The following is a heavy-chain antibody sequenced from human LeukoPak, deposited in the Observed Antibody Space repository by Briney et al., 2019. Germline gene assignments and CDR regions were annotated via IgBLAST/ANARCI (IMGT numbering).Heavy chain of an antibody. J-gene: IGHJ4*02. Sequence: GESLKISCKGSGYSFTSYWIGWVRQMPGKGLEWMGIIYPGDSDTRYSPSFQGQVTISADKSISTAYLQWSSLKASDTAMYYCARQDNMVRGVSHFDYWGQGTLVTVSS. V-gene: IGHV5-51*01. CDR3: ARQDNMVRGVSHFDY. D-gene: IGHD3-10*01. CDR2: IYPGDSDT. CDR1: GYSFTSYW.